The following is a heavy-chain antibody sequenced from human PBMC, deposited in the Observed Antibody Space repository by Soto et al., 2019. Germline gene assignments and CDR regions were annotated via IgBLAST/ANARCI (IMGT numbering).Heavy chain of an antibody. D-gene: IGHD6-6*01. CDR1: GYTFTSYG. CDR3: ARTPSFRARGPFDY. J-gene: IGHJ4*02. Sequence: GASVKVSCKASGYTFTSYGISWVRQAPGQGLEWMGWISAYNGNTNYAQKLQGRVTMTTDTSTSTAYMELRSLRSDDTAVYYCARTPSFRARGPFDYWGQGTLVTVSS. V-gene: IGHV1-18*01. CDR2: ISAYNGNT.